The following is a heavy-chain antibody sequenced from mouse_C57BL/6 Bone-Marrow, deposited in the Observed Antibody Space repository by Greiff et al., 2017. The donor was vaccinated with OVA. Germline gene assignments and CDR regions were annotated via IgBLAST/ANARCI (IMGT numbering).Heavy chain of an antibody. V-gene: IGHV1-18*01. J-gene: IGHJ2*01. CDR3: ARYLTTEVAWDFDY. D-gene: IGHD1-1*01. CDR1: GYTFTDYN. Sequence: EVQLQQSGPELVKPGASVKIPCKASGYTFTDYNMDWVKQRHGQSLEWIGDINPDNGGTIYNQKFKGKATLTADKSSSTAYMELRSLTSEDTATYYCARYLTTEVAWDFDYWGQGTTLTVSS. CDR2: INPDNGGT.